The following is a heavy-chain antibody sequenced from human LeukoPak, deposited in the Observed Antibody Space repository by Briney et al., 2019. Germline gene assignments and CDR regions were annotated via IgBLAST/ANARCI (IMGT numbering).Heavy chain of an antibody. V-gene: IGHV3-30*18. D-gene: IGHD5-24*01. CDR2: ISYDGSNK. CDR1: GFTFSSYG. J-gene: IGHJ6*02. CDR3: AKDNRDGYQFYYYYGMDV. Sequence: GGSLRLSCAASGFTFSSYGMHWVRQAAGKGLEWVAVISYDGSNKYYADSVKGRFTISRDNSKNTLYLQMNSLRAEDTAVYYCAKDNRDGYQFYYYYGMDVWGQGTTVTVSS.